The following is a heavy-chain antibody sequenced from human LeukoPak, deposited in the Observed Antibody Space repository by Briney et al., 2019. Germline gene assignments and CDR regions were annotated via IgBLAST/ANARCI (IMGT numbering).Heavy chain of an antibody. V-gene: IGHV4-59*01. CDR3: ARDTDY. Sequence: SETLSLTCTVSGGSISSYYWSWIRQPPGKGLEWVGYIYYSGSTNYNPSLKSRVTISVDTSKNQFSLKLSSVTAADTAVYYCARDTDYWGQGTLVTVSS. CDR1: GGSISSYY. J-gene: IGHJ4*02. CDR2: IYYSGST.